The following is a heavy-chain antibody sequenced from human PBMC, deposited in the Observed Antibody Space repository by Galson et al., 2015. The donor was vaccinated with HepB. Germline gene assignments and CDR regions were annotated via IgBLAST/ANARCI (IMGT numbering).Heavy chain of an antibody. Sequence: SVKVSCKVSGGTFSSYAISWVRQAPGQGLERMGGIIPIFGTANYAQKFQGRVTITADESTSTAYMELSSLRSEDTAVYYCASSGSYYAYFDYCGQGTLVTVSS. CDR3: ASSGSYYAYFDY. V-gene: IGHV1-69*13. CDR1: GGTFSSYA. D-gene: IGHD1-26*01. J-gene: IGHJ4*02. CDR2: IIPIFGTA.